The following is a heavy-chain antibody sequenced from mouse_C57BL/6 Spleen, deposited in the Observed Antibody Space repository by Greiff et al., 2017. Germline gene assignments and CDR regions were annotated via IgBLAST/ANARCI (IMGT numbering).Heavy chain of an antibody. CDR3: SRGDRGAMDY. CDR1: GYTFTSYW. J-gene: IGHJ4*01. CDR2: IDPSDSEA. Sequence: VQLQQPGAELVRPGSSVKLSCKASGYTFTSYWMHWVKQRPIQGLEWIGNIDPSDSEANYNQKFKDKATLTVDKSSNTAYMQLSSLTSEDSAVYYCSRGDRGAMDYGGQGTSVTVSS. V-gene: IGHV1-52*01.